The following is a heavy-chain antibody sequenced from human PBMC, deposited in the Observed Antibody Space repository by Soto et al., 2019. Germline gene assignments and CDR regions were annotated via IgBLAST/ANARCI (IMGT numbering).Heavy chain of an antibody. CDR3: ARERTGTTSNWFDP. CDR1: GYTFTSYA. Sequence: VKVSCKASGYTFTSYAMHWVRQAPGHRLEWMGWINAGNGNTKYSQKFQGRVTMTRDTSISTAYMELSSLRSEDTAVYYCARERTGTTSNWFDPWGQGTLVTVSS. V-gene: IGHV1-3*01. D-gene: IGHD1-7*01. J-gene: IGHJ5*02. CDR2: INAGNGNT.